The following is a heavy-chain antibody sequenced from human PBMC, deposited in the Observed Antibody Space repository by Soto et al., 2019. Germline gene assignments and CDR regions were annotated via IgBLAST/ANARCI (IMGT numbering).Heavy chain of an antibody. D-gene: IGHD5-12*01. CDR1: GFTFSSYS. CDR3: ARGRGYSGYDEKHPYYFDY. J-gene: IGHJ4*02. Sequence: GGSLRLSCAASGFTFSSYSMNWVRQAPGKGLEWVSSISSSSSYIYYADSVKGRFTISRDNAKNSLYLQMNSLRAEDTAVYYCARGRGYSGYDEKHPYYFDYWGQGTLVTVSS. V-gene: IGHV3-21*01. CDR2: ISSSSSYI.